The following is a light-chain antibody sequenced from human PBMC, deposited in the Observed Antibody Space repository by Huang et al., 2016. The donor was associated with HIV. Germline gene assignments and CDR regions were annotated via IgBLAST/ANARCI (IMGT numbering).Light chain of an antibody. CDR2: GAA. CDR1: QSVSSN. J-gene: IGKJ2*01. Sequence: EIVMTQSPATLSVSPGERATLSCRASQSVSSNLAWYQQKPGQAPRLFISGAATRATGIPARFTGSGSRTEFTLTISSLQSEDFAVYYCQQYNNWPRTFGQGTKLEIK. V-gene: IGKV3-15*01. CDR3: QQYNNWPRT.